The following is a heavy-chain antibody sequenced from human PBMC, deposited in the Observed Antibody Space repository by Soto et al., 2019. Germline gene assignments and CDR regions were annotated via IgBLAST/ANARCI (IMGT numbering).Heavy chain of an antibody. J-gene: IGHJ5*02. Sequence: RGESLKISCKGSGYTFTNNWIGWVRQKPGKGLEWMGLIHPSDSDARYSPSFQGQVTFSADRSISTAYLQWTSVQASDTAIYYCVRQGVRSSGWLDLWGQGTQVTVSS. CDR3: VRQGVRSSGWLDL. CDR1: GYTFTNNW. D-gene: IGHD3-22*01. V-gene: IGHV5-51*01. CDR2: IHPSDSDA.